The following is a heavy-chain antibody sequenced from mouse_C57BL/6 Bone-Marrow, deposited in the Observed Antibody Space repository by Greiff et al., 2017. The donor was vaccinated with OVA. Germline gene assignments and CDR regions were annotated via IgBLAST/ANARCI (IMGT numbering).Heavy chain of an antibody. CDR1: GYSITSGYY. CDR2: ISYDGSN. J-gene: IGHJ2*01. CDR3: ARDPIYYDYDGGGYYFDY. V-gene: IGHV3-6*01. D-gene: IGHD2-4*01. Sequence: EVQLQQSGPGLVKPSQSLSLTCSVTGYSITSGYYWNWIRQFPGNKLEWMGYISYDGSNNYNPSLKNRISITRDTSKNQFFLKLNSVTTEDTATYYCARDPIYYDYDGGGYYFDYWGQGTTLTVSS.